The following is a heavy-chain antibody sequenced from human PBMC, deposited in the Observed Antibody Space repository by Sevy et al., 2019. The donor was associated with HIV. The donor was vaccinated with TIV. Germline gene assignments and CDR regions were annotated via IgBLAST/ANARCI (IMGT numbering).Heavy chain of an antibody. CDR1: GFTFSSYG. CDR3: AKDTSDYGDYGGTYYYAMDV. CDR2: ISYDGSNK. Sequence: GGSLRLSCAASGFTFSSYGMHWVRQAPGKGLEWVAVISYDGSNKYYADSVKGRFTISRDNSKNTLYLQMNSLRAEDTAVDYCAKDTSDYGDYGGTYYYAMDVWGQGTTVTVSS. D-gene: IGHD4-17*01. J-gene: IGHJ6*02. V-gene: IGHV3-30*18.